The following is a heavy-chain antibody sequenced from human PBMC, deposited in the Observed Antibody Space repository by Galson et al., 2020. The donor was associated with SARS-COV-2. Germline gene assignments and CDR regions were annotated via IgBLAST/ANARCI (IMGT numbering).Heavy chain of an antibody. CDR3: ARDQLGATYNYYYYYMDV. CDR2: IKQDGGEK. J-gene: IGHJ6*03. D-gene: IGHD1-26*01. CDR1: GFSFSTYW. Sequence: GESLKISCAASGFSFSTYWMSWVRQAPGKGLEWVANIKQDGGEKYYVDSVKGRFTISRDNAKNSLYLQMNTLRAEDTAVYYCARDQLGATYNYYYYYMDVWGKGTTVTVSS. V-gene: IGHV3-7*01.